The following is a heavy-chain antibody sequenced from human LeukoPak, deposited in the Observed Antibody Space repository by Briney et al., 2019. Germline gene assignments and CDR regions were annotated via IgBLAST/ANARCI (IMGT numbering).Heavy chain of an antibody. V-gene: IGHV1-18*01. CDR2: ISAYNGNT. CDR1: GYTFTSYG. CDR3: ARDRRSGSYYDWFDP. Sequence: ASVKVSCKASGYTFTSYGISWVRQAPGQGLEWMGWISAYNGNTNYAQKLQGRVTMTTDTSTSTAHMELRSLRSDDTAVYYCARDRRSGSYYDWFDPWGQGTLVTVSS. J-gene: IGHJ5*02. D-gene: IGHD1-26*01.